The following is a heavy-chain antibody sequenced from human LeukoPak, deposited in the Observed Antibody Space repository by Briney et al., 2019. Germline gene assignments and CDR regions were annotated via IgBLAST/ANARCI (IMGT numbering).Heavy chain of an antibody. CDR1: GGSIRSYY. CDR2: IYYSGST. D-gene: IGHD6-19*01. Sequence: SETLSLTCTVSGGSIRSYYWSWIRQPPGKGLEWIGYIYYSGSTNYNPSLKSRVTISVDTSKNQFSLKLSSVTAADTAVYYCARGVYSSGWYFDYWGQGTLATVST. J-gene: IGHJ4*02. CDR3: ARGVYSSGWYFDY. V-gene: IGHV4-59*01.